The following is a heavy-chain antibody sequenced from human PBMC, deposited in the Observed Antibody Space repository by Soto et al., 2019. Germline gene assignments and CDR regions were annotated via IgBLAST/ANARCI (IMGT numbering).Heavy chain of an antibody. J-gene: IGHJ4*02. D-gene: IGHD3-3*01. Sequence: QVQLVESGGGVVQPGRSLRLSCAASGFTFSSYGIHWVRQAPGKGLEWVAVIWYDGSNKYYADSVKGRFTISRDNSKNTLYLQMNSLRAEDTAVYYCARDRGSYYDWGQGTLVTVSS. V-gene: IGHV3-33*01. CDR1: GFTFSSYG. CDR2: IWYDGSNK. CDR3: ARDRGSYYD.